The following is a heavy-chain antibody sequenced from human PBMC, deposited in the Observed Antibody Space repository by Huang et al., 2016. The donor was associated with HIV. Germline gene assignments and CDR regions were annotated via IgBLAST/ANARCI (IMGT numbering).Heavy chain of an antibody. CDR2: ISYDGSNK. CDR1: GFTFSSYG. J-gene: IGHJ4*02. CDR3: AKERYSYGYYFDY. D-gene: IGHD5-18*01. V-gene: IGHV3-30*18. Sequence: ASGFTFSSYGMHWVRQAPGKGLEWVAVISYDGSNKYYADSVKGRFTISRDSSKNTLYLQMNSLRAEDTAVYYCAKERYSYGYYFDYWGQGTLVTVSS.